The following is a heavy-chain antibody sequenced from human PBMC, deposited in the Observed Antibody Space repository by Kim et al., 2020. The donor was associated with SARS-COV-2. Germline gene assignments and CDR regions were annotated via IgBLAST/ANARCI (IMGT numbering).Heavy chain of an antibody. D-gene: IGHD6-19*01. CDR1: GFTFSNAW. Sequence: GGSLRLSCAASGFTFSNAWMSWVRQAPGKGLEWVGRIKSKTDGGTTDYAAPVKGRFTISRDDSKNTLYLQMNSLKTEDTAVYYCTTDLLYSSGWYRGEFDYWGQGTLVTVSS. CDR3: TTDLLYSSGWYRGEFDY. V-gene: IGHV3-15*01. CDR2: IKSKTDGGTT. J-gene: IGHJ4*02.